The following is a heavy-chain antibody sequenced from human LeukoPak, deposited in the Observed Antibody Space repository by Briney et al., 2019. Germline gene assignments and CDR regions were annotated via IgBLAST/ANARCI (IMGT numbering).Heavy chain of an antibody. CDR2: IYTSGST. V-gene: IGHV4-61*02. J-gene: IGHJ6*03. Sequence: PSETLSLTCTLSGGAISSGSYYWSWIRQPAGKGLEWIGRIYTSGSTNSNPSLKSRVTMSVDTSKNQFSLKLSSVTAADTAVYYCASTPRGYYYYMDVWGKGTTVTISS. CDR3: ASTPRGYYYYMDV. CDR1: GGAISSGSYY.